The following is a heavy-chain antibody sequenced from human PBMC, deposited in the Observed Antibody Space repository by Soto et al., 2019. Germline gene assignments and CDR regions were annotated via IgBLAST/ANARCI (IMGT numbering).Heavy chain of an antibody. Sequence: QVQLVQSGAEVKKPGASVKVSCKASGYTFTSYGISWVRQAPGQGLEWMGWISAYNGNTNYAQKLQGRVTMTTDTSTSTAYMELRSLRSADTAVYYCARVTYYYDSSGYSDRFFDYWGQGTLVTVSS. D-gene: IGHD3-22*01. J-gene: IGHJ4*02. CDR2: ISAYNGNT. CDR3: ARVTYYYDSSGYSDRFFDY. V-gene: IGHV1-18*01. CDR1: GYTFTSYG.